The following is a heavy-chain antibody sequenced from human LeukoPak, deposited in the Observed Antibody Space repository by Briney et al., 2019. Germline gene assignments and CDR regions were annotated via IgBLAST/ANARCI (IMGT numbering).Heavy chain of an antibody. J-gene: IGHJ4*02. Sequence: HTGGSLRLSCAASGFTFSSYWMHWVRQAPGKGLVWVSRINSDGTSRDYADSVKGRFTISRDNAKNTLFLQMNSLRAEDTAVYYCAKAAGWFDYWGQGALVTVSS. V-gene: IGHV3-74*01. CDR1: GFTFSSYW. CDR2: INSDGTSR. CDR3: AKAAGWFDY. D-gene: IGHD6-19*01.